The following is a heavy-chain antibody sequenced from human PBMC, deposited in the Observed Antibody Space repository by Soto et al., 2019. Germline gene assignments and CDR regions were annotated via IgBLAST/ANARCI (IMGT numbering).Heavy chain of an antibody. CDR2: ISGSGGST. Sequence: EVQLLESGGGLVQPGGSLRLSCAASGFTFSSYAMSWVRQAPGKGLEWVSAISGSGGSTYYADSVKGRLTISRDNSKNTLYLQMSSLRAGDTAVYYCAKEGEYSSGWDNFDYWGQGPLVTVSS. CDR1: GFTFSSYA. J-gene: IGHJ4*02. CDR3: AKEGEYSSGWDNFDY. D-gene: IGHD6-19*01. V-gene: IGHV3-23*01.